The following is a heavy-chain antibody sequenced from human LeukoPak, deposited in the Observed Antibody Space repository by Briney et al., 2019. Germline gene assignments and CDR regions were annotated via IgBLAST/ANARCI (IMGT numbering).Heavy chain of an antibody. Sequence: QSGGSLRLSCATSGFSFRNYWMSWVRQAPGKGLEWVANIKQDASDKYYVDSVKGRFTISRDNSKNTLYLQMNSLRAEDTAVYYCAKERTGRGWFDPWGQGTLVTVSS. CDR2: IKQDASDK. J-gene: IGHJ5*02. CDR3: AKERTGRGWFDP. D-gene: IGHD3-10*01. CDR1: GFSFRNYW. V-gene: IGHV3-7*01.